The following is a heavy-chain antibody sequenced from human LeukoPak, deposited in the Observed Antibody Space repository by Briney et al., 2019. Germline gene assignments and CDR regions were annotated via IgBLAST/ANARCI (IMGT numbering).Heavy chain of an antibody. CDR2: IIPIFGTA. J-gene: IGHJ4*02. D-gene: IGHD6-6*01. V-gene: IGHV1-69*05. CDR3: ASTPGGSSHRYYFDY. Sequence: GASVKVSCKASGGTFSSYAISWVRQAPGQGLEWMGGIIPIFGTANYAQKFQGRVTITTDESTSTAYVELSSLRSEDTAVYYCASTPGGSSHRYYFDYWGQGTLVTVSS. CDR1: GGTFSSYA.